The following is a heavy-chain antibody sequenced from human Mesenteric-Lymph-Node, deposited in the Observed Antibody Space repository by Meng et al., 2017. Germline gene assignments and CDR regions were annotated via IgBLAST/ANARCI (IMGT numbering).Heavy chain of an antibody. Sequence: GESLKISCAASGFTFSDYYMSWIRQAPGKGPEWVSYISSSGSTIYYADSVKGRFTISRDNAKNSLYLQMNSLRAEDTAVYYCARNPLWFGELFGPSRVVRGGRFDPWGQGTLVTVSS. CDR1: GFTFSDYY. CDR2: ISSSGSTI. V-gene: IGHV3-11*04. J-gene: IGHJ5*02. CDR3: ARNPLWFGELFGPSRVVRGGRFDP. D-gene: IGHD3-10*01.